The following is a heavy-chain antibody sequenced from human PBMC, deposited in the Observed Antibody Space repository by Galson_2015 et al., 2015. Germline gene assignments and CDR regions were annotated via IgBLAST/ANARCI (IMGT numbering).Heavy chain of an antibody. CDR1: SYYA. J-gene: IGHJ4*02. V-gene: IGHV3-30*01. CDR2: ISYDGSNK. Sequence: SLRLSCAASSYYAMHWVRQAPGKGLEWVAVISYDGSNKYYADFVKGRFTISRDNSKNTLYLQMNSLRAEDTAVYYCARDEGDIWGRFRPSHSDYCGQGCLVTVSS. CDR3: ARDEGDIWGRFRPSHSDY. D-gene: IGHD3-16*02.